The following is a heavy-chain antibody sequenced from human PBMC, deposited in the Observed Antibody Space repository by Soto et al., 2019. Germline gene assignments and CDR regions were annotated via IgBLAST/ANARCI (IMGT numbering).Heavy chain of an antibody. J-gene: IGHJ4*02. CDR3: ARADIVATIEP. Sequence: SETLSLTCTVSGGSISSGGYYWSWIRQHPGKGLEWIGYIYYSGSTYYNPSLKSRVTISVDTSKNQFSLKLSSLTSADTAVYYCARADIVATIEPWGQGTQVTVSS. CDR1: GGSISSGGYY. V-gene: IGHV4-31*03. CDR2: IYYSGST. D-gene: IGHD5-12*01.